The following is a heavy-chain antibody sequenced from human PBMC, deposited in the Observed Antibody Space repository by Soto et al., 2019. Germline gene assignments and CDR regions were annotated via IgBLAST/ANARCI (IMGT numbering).Heavy chain of an antibody. CDR2: ISGSGGST. V-gene: IGHV3-23*01. D-gene: IGHD3-10*01. Sequence: PGGSLRLSCAASGFTFSSYAMSWVRQAPGKGLEWVSAISGSGGSTYYADSVKGRFTISRDNSKNTLYLQMNSLRAEDTAVYYCAKDEPRDYYGSGSYDYYYGMDVWGQGTTVTVSS. J-gene: IGHJ6*02. CDR1: GFTFSSYA. CDR3: AKDEPRDYYGSGSYDYYYGMDV.